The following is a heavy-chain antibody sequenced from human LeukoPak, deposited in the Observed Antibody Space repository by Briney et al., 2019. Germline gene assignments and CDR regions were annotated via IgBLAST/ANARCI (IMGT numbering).Heavy chain of an antibody. D-gene: IGHD4-17*01. V-gene: IGHV1-8*01. CDR3: ARGPYRSYGDYGY. J-gene: IGHJ4*02. CDR1: GYTFTSYD. Sequence: GASVKVSCKASGYTFTSYDINWVRQATGQGLEWMGWMNPNSGNTVYAQKFQGRVTMNRNTSISTAYMELSSLRSEDTAVYYCARGPYRSYGDYGYWGQGTLVTVSS. CDR2: MNPNSGNT.